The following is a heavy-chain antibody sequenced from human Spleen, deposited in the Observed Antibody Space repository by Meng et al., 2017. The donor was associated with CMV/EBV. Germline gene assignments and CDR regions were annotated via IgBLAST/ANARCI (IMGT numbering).Heavy chain of an antibody. J-gene: IGHJ6*02. V-gene: IGHV3-30*04. D-gene: IGHD3-3*01. CDR1: GFTFSSTP. CDR3: ARAPAGGFWSAYYRDYFYYGMDV. Sequence: GGSLRLSCAASGFTFSSTPMHWVRQAPGKGLEWVAFISYDAKDKFYADSVRGRFTISRDNSNNTLWLQMNSLRVEDTAVYFCARAPAGGFWSAYYRDYFYYGMDVWGQGTTVTVSS. CDR2: ISYDAKDK.